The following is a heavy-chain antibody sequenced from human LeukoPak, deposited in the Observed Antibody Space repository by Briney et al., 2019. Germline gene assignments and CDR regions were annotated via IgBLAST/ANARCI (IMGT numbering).Heavy chain of an antibody. CDR1: GFTFSSYW. Sequence: GGSLRLSCAATGFTFSSYWMSWVRQALGKGVEWVANIKQDGSEKYYVDSVKGRFTISRDNAKNSLYLQMNSLRAEDTAVYYCASFRYYYGSGSHYWGQGTLVTVSS. V-gene: IGHV3-7*01. D-gene: IGHD3-10*01. CDR3: ASFRYYYGSGSHY. CDR2: IKQDGSEK. J-gene: IGHJ4*02.